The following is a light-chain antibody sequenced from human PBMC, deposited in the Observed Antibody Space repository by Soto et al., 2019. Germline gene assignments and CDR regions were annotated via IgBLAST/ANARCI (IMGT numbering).Light chain of an antibody. CDR2: DAS. V-gene: IGKV1-33*01. CDR1: QDINNY. J-gene: IGKJ2*01. Sequence: DIQMTQSPSSLSASVGDRVTITCQASQDINNYLNWYQQKPGKAPKLLIYDASNLETGVPSRFSGSGSGTDFTFTISSLQPEDIATSYCQQYDNLPYTFGQGTKLEIK. CDR3: QQYDNLPYT.